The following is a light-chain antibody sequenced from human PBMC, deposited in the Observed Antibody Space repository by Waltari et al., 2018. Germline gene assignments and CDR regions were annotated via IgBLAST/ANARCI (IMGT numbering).Light chain of an antibody. Sequence: QSALTQPASVSGSPGQSVTISCSGSDTTIGAYNLVSWYQQHPGRVPKLLLYEITKRPSGISYRFSGSKSCNTASLTISGLQADDEADYYCCSYSGGGSVFGTGTTVTVL. CDR2: EIT. J-gene: IGLJ1*01. CDR3: CSYSGGGSV. V-gene: IGLV2-23*02. CDR1: DTTIGAYNL.